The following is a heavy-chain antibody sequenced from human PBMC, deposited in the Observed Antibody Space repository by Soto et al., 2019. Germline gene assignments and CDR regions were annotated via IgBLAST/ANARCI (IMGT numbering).Heavy chain of an antibody. CDR3: AKERTGKVDY. J-gene: IGHJ4*02. CDR1: GFTFSDYA. CDR2: ISTSGGNT. Sequence: GGSLRLSCAASGFTFSDYAMSWVRQAPGKGLEWVSTISTSGGNTYYADSVKGRFTISRDNSKNTLYLQMNSLRAEDTAVYYCAKERTGKVDYWGQGTLVTVSS. V-gene: IGHV3-23*01.